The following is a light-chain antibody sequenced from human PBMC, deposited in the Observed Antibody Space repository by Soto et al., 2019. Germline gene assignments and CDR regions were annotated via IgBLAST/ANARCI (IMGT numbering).Light chain of an antibody. V-gene: IGLV2-14*01. Sequence: QSVLTQPASVAVSPRQSITISCTGTSSDVGGYSYVSWYQQHPGKATKLMIYDVSNRPSGVSNRFSGSESGNTASLTISGLQAEDEADYYCRSYTSSTVVVFGGGTKLTVL. CDR2: DVS. J-gene: IGLJ2*01. CDR3: RSYTSSTVVV. CDR1: SSDVGGYSY.